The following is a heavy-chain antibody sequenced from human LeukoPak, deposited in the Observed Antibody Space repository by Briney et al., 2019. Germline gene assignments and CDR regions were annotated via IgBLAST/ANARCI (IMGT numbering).Heavy chain of an antibody. Sequence: GGSLRLSCAASGFTFSSYWMSWVRQAPGKGLEWVASIKQDGSEKDYADSVKGRFTISRDNSKNTLYLQMNSLRAEDTAVYFCARDIGGYSYGYSYDYWGQGTLVTVSS. CDR3: ARDIGGYSYGYSYDY. CDR2: IKQDGSEK. V-gene: IGHV3-7*01. CDR1: GFTFSSYW. D-gene: IGHD5-18*01. J-gene: IGHJ4*02.